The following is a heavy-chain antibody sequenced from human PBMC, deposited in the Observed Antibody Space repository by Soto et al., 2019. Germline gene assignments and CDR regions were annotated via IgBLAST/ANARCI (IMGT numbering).Heavy chain of an antibody. Sequence: EVQLVESGGDLVQPGGSLRLSCAASGFSFGSSWMTWVRQAPGKGLEWVANIKKDGSKINYLDSVRGRFTVSRDNAKNSLYLEMNSLRAEDTALSYCVSDVSPASSSLYLDACDLWGQGTMVTVSS. CDR1: GFSFGSSW. V-gene: IGHV3-7*05. J-gene: IGHJ3*01. CDR3: VSDVSPASSSLYLDACDL. D-gene: IGHD6-13*01. CDR2: IKKDGSKI.